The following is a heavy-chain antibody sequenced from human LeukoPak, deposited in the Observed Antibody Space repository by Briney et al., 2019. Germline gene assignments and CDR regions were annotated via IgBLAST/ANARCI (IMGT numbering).Heavy chain of an antibody. D-gene: IGHD3-22*01. J-gene: IGHJ4*02. V-gene: IGHV3-48*04. CDR2: ISSSSRTI. CDR1: GFTLSSYS. CDR3: ARSNYYDSSGYPSFDN. Sequence: PGGSLRLSCAASGFTLSSYSMNWVRQAPGKGLEWISYISSSSRTIYYADSVKGRFTISRDNAKNSLFLQMNSLRAEDTAVYYCARSNYYDSSGYPSFDNWGQGTLVTVSS.